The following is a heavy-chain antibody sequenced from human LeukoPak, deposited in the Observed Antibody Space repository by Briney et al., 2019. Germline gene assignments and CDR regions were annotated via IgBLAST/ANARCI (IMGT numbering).Heavy chain of an antibody. CDR2: INQDGSAK. D-gene: IGHD6-19*01. Sequence: GGSLRLSCAASGFTFSTYWMTWVRQAPGKGLEWVANINQDGSAKYYVDSVKGRFTISRDNAKNSVFLQMYSLRAEDTAVYYCARVGPAVAGQNLDYWGQGTLVTVSS. CDR1: GFTFSTYW. J-gene: IGHJ4*02. CDR3: ARVGPAVAGQNLDY. V-gene: IGHV3-7*01.